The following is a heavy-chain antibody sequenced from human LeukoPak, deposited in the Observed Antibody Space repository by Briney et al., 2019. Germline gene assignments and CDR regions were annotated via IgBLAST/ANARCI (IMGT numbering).Heavy chain of an antibody. CDR1: GFTFSSYG. J-gene: IGHJ1*01. CDR3: VRVGPPNAGSFDL. D-gene: IGHD3-10*01. V-gene: IGHV3-7*04. Sequence: GGSLRLSCAASGFTFSSYGMHWVRQAPGKGLEWVANIRQEGSERHYVDSVKGRFTVSRDNAKDSLYLQMNSLRVEDTAIYYCVRVGPPNAGSFDLWGQGSLVTVAS. CDR2: IRQEGSER.